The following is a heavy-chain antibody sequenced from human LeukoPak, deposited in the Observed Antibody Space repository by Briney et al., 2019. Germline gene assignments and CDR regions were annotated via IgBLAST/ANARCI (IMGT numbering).Heavy chain of an antibody. CDR2: ISAYNGNT. Sequence: GASVKVSCKASGYTFTSYGISWVRQAPGQGLEWMGWISAYNGNTNYAQKRQGRGTMTTDTSTGTAYMELRRLRSDDTAVYYCAREHGVVGATYYYYYYGMDVWGQGTTVTVSS. J-gene: IGHJ6*02. D-gene: IGHD1-26*01. CDR3: AREHGVVGATYYYYYYGMDV. V-gene: IGHV1-18*01. CDR1: GYTFTSYG.